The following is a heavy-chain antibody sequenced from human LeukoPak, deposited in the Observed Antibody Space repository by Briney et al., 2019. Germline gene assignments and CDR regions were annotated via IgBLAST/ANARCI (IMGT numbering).Heavy chain of an antibody. D-gene: IGHD4-17*01. V-gene: IGHV3-74*01. CDR2: ISGDGSTT. CDR1: GFTFSSYW. CDR3: ARGTYYGSFDL. Sequence: GGSLRLSCAASGFTFSSYWMHWVSHAPGKGLVWVSRISGDGSTTSYADSVKGRFTISRDNAKNTLHLQMNSLRVEDTSVYYCARGTYYGSFDLWGQGTLVTVSS. J-gene: IGHJ4*02.